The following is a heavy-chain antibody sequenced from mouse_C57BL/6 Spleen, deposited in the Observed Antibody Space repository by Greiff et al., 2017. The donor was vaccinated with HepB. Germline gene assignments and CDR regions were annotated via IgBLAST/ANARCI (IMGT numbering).Heavy chain of an antibody. Sequence: EVQVVESGGGLVKPGGSLKLSCAASGFTFSDYGMHWVRQAPEKGLEWVAYISSGSSTIYYADTVQGRFTISRDNAKNTLFLQMTSLRSEDTAMYDCAREGLSLCAMDYWGQGTSVTVSS. CDR3: AREGLSLCAMDY. J-gene: IGHJ4*01. CDR1: GFTFSDYG. D-gene: IGHD2-4*01. V-gene: IGHV5-17*01. CDR2: ISSGSSTI.